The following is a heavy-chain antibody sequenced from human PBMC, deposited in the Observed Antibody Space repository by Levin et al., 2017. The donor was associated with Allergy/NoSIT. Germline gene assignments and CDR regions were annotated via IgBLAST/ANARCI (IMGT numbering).Heavy chain of an antibody. Sequence: LSGGSLRLSCAASGFTFSDFWMHWVRQAPGKGLEWVSDITGGGSDTWYGDSVKGRFTVSRDNSKDMLYLELNSLRVEDTGIYYCAKKQAGTSVFPFDVWGQGTTVTVSS. J-gene: IGHJ3*01. CDR3: AKKQAGTSVFPFDV. CDR1: GFTFSDFW. D-gene: IGHD6-19*01. V-gene: IGHV3-23*01. CDR2: ITGGGSDT.